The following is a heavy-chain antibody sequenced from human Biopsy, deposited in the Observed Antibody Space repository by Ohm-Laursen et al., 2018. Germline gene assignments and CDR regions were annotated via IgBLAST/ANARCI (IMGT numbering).Heavy chain of an antibody. J-gene: IGHJ6*02. CDR2: IYYDGIT. V-gene: IGHV4-38-2*01. D-gene: IGHD5-12*01. CDR1: GESFNGYY. CDR3: ARVAGGYAYYYGMDV. Sequence: SDTLSLTCAVYGESFNGYYWGWIRQPPGKGLEWIGNIYYDGITYYNPSLKSRVAMSVDTSKNQFSLRLTSVTAADTAVYYCARVAGGYAYYYGMDVWGQGTTVMVSS.